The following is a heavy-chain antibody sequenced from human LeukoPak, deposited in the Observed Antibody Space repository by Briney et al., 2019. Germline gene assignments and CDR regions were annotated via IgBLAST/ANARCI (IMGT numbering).Heavy chain of an antibody. J-gene: IGHJ4*02. Sequence: GGSLRLSCAASGLTFSTFSMNWVRQAPGRGPEWVSYISSSSSTIYYADSVKGRFTISRDNAKNSLYLQMNSLRAEDTAVYYCARVRISSGPGGYYFDYWGQGTLVTVSS. CDR1: GLTFSTFS. CDR3: ARVRISSGPGGYYFDY. CDR2: ISSSSSTI. D-gene: IGHD6-19*01. V-gene: IGHV3-48*04.